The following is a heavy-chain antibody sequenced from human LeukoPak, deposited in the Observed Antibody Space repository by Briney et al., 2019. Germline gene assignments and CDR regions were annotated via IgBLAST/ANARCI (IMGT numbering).Heavy chain of an antibody. V-gene: IGHV3-7*01. J-gene: IGHJ3*01. D-gene: IGHD3-3*01. Sequence: GGSLRLSCAASGFTFSSYWMTWVRQAPGKGLEWVANIKEDGSEKYYVDSVKGRFTISRDNAKNSVYLQMNSLGAEDTAVYYCARGGATTFGLWGNAFDVWGQGTLVTVSS. CDR3: ARGGATTFGLWGNAFDV. CDR1: GFTFSSYW. CDR2: IKEDGSEK.